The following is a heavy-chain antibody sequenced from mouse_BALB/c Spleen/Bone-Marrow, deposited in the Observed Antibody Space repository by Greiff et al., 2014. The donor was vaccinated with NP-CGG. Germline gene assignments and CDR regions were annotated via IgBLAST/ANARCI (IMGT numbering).Heavy chain of an antibody. CDR2: INGGSNTI. Sequence: EVQLVESGGGLVQPGGSRKLSCAASGFTFSSFGMHWIRQAPEKGLEWVAYINGGSNTIYYADTVKGRFTISRDNPKNTLFLQMTSLRARGTAMYFCARETTALRYFDVWGAGTTVTVSS. D-gene: IGHD1-2*01. CDR3: ARETTALRYFDV. V-gene: IGHV5-17*02. J-gene: IGHJ1*01. CDR1: GFTFSSFG.